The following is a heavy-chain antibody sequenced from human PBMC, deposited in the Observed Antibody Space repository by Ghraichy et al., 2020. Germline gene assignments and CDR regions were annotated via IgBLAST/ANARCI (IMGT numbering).Heavy chain of an antibody. Sequence: GGSLRLSCAASGFTFRSYAMSWARQAPGKGLEWVSAISGSGGSTYYADSVKGRFTISRDNSKNTLYLQMNSLRAEDTAVYYCAKVIYGSGSYYNEDLFDYWGQGTLVTVSS. D-gene: IGHD3-10*01. CDR1: GFTFRSYA. J-gene: IGHJ4*02. CDR3: AKVIYGSGSYYNEDLFDY. CDR2: ISGSGGST. V-gene: IGHV3-23*01.